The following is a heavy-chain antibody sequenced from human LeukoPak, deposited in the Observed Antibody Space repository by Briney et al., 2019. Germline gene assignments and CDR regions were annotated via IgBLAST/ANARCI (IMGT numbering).Heavy chain of an antibody. V-gene: IGHV4-34*01. CDR2: INHSGST. CDR1: GGSFSGYY. CDR3: ARGLPSSYYYYHYMDV. D-gene: IGHD6-13*01. Sequence: PSETLSLTCAVYGGSFSGYYWSWIRQPPGKGLEWIGEINHSGSTNYNPSLKSRVTISVDTSKNQFSLKLSSVTAADTAVYYCARGLPSSYYYYHYMDVWGKGTTVTVSS. J-gene: IGHJ6*03.